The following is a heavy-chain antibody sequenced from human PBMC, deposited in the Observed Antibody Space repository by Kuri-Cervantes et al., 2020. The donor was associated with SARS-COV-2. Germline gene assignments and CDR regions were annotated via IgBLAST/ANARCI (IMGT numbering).Heavy chain of an antibody. CDR3: AKPGITMVRGVIYWFDP. CDR1: GFTFSSYA. V-gene: IGHV3-23*01. D-gene: IGHD3-10*01. J-gene: IGHJ5*02. Sequence: GESLKISCAASGFTFSSYAMSWVRQAPGKGLEWVSATSGSGGSTYYADSVKGRFTISRDNSKNTLYLQMNSLRAEDTAVYYCAKPGITMVRGVIYWFDPWGQGTLVTVSS. CDR2: TSGSGGST.